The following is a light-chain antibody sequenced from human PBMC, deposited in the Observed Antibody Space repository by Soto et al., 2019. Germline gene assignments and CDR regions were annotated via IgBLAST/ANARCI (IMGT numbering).Light chain of an antibody. J-gene: IGKJ1*01. V-gene: IGKV1-5*03. CDR3: QQYDDSHST. CDR2: KAS. CDR1: QNINSW. Sequence: DIQMTQSPSTLSASIGDRVTITCRASQNINSWLAWYQQKPGKAPKLLIYKASYLQTGVPSRFSGSGSGTEVTLTISSLQPDDFASYYCQQYDDSHSTFGKGSKVEIK.